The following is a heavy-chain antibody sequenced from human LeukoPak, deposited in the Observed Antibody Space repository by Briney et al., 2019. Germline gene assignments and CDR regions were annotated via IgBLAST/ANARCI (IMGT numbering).Heavy chain of an antibody. V-gene: IGHV4-39*07. CDR2: IYYSGST. CDR3: ARDPSSVVERGDHDAFDI. D-gene: IGHD2-21*01. J-gene: IGHJ3*02. Sequence: KPSETLSLTCTVSGGSISSSSYYWGWIRQPPGKGLEWIGSIYYSGSTYYNPSLKSRVTISVDTSKNQFSLKLSSVTAADTAVYYCARDPSSVVERGDHDAFDIWGQGTMVTVSS. CDR1: GGSISSSSYY.